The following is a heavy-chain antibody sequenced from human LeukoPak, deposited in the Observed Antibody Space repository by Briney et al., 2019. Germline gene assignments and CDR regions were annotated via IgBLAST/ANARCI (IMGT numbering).Heavy chain of an antibody. CDR3: AREGGVWGDSGSYAAFDY. V-gene: IGHV4-4*07. Sequence: PSQTLSLTCTVSGGSISSYYWSWIRQPAGKGLEWIGRIYTSGSTNYNPSLKSRVTMSVDTSKNQFSLKLSSVTAADTAVYYCAREGGVWGDSGSYAAFDYWGQGTLVTVSS. CDR2: IYTSGST. J-gene: IGHJ4*02. CDR1: GGSISSYY. D-gene: IGHD1-26*01.